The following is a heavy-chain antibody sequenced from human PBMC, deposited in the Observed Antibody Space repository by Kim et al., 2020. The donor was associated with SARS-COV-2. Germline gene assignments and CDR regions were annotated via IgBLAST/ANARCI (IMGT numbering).Heavy chain of an antibody. V-gene: IGHV3-30*18. J-gene: IGHJ4*02. CDR1: GFTFSSYG. CDR3: AKDLGPEVPIDY. CDR2: ISYDGSNK. D-gene: IGHD3-10*01. Sequence: GGSLRLSCAASGFTFSSYGMHWVRQAPGKGLEWVAVISYDGSNKYYADSVKGRFTISRDNSKNTLYLQKNSLRAEDTAVYYCAKDLGPEVPIDYWGQGTLVTVSS.